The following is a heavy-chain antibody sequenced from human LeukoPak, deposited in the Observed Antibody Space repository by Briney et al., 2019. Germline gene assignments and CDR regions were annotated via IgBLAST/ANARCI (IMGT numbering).Heavy chain of an antibody. CDR3: ARGGYSYGYYYYGMDV. CDR2: IYTSGST. CDR1: GGSISSYY. J-gene: IGHJ6*02. D-gene: IGHD5-18*01. Sequence: PSETLSLTCTVSGGSISSYYWSWIRQPAGKGLEWIGRIYTSGSTNYNPSLKSRVTMSVDTSKNQFSLKLSSVTAADTAVYYCARGGYSYGYYYYGMDVWGQATTVTVP. V-gene: IGHV4-4*07.